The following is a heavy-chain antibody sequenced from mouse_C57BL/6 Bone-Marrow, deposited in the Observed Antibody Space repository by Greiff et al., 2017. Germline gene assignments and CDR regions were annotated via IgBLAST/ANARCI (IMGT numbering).Heavy chain of an antibody. CDR2: IRSGSSTI. D-gene: IGHD2-5*01. J-gene: IGHJ4*01. Sequence: EVQGVESGGGLVKPGGSLKLSCAASGFTFSDYGMHWVRQAPEKGLEWVAYIRSGSSTIYYADTVKGRFTISRDNAKNTLFLQMTSLRSEDTAMYYCARGYSNYVEGAMDYWGQGTSVTVSS. CDR3: ARGYSNYVEGAMDY. CDR1: GFTFSDYG. V-gene: IGHV5-17*01.